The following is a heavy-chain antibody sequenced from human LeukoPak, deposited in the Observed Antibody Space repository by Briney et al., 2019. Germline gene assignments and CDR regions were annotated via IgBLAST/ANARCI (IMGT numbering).Heavy chain of an antibody. J-gene: IGHJ6*02. Sequence: GGSLRLSCAASGFTVSSNYMSWVRQAPGKGLEWVSVIYSGGSTYYADSVKGRFTISRDNSKNTLHLQMNSLRAEDTAVYYCARAEVFSYYGMDVWGQGTTVTVSS. CDR1: GFTVSSNY. V-gene: IGHV3-66*01. CDR3: ARAEVFSYYGMDV. CDR2: IYSGGST.